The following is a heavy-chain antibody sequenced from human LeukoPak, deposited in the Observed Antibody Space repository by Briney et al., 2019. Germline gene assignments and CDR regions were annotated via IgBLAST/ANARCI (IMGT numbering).Heavy chain of an antibody. D-gene: IGHD1-26*01. CDR1: GYTFTSYY. V-gene: IGHV1-46*01. CDR3: ARSATGSGSYYGLDY. Sequence: APVKVSCKASGYTFTSYYMHWVRQAPGQGLEWVAIINPNPSGGSTSYAQKFQGRVTMTRDMSTSTVYMEVSSLRSEDTAVYYCARSATGSGSYYGLDYWGQGTLVTVSS. CDR2: INPNPSGGST. J-gene: IGHJ4*02.